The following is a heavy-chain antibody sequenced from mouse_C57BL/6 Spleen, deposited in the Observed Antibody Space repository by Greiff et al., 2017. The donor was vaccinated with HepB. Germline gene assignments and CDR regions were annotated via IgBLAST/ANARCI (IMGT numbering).Heavy chain of an antibody. CDR3: EREDTTGFAY. D-gene: IGHD2-12*01. J-gene: IGHJ3*01. V-gene: IGHV5-6*01. CDR2: ISSGGSYT. CDR1: GFTFSSYG. Sequence: EVQLVESGGDLVKPGGSLKLSCAASGFTFSSYGMSWVRQTPDKRLEWVATISSGGSYTYYPDSVKGRFTISRDNAKNTLYLQMSRLKSEDTAMYYCEREDTTGFAYWGQGTLVTVSA.